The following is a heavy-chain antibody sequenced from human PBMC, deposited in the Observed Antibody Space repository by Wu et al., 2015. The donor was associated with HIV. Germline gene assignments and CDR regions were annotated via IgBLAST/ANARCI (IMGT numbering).Heavy chain of an antibody. J-gene: IGHJ6*03. Sequence: QVQLVQSGSEIEKPGSSLKLSCKASGGTFSNYAISWVRQAPGQRLEWMGGIVPMFGRAVYAQKFQGRVSITADESTSTAYMEFSSLRSEDTAVYYCAGRDSRIRGEGKKSGYYHFYTDVWGRGTTVTVSS. CDR1: GGTFSNYA. V-gene: IGHV1-69*12. CDR3: AGRDSRIRGEGKKSGYYHFYTDV. CDR2: IVPMFGRA. D-gene: IGHD3-10*01.